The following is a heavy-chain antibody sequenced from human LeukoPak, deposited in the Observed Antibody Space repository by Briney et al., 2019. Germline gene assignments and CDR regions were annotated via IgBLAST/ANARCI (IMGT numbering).Heavy chain of an antibody. CDR2: ISGCGGST. D-gene: IGHD4-17*01. Sequence: GGSLRLSCAASGFTFSSYAMSWVRQAPGKGLEWVSAISGCGGSTYYADSVKGRFTISRDNSKNTLFLQMNSLRAEDTAVYYCARRGESASYGDYRFDYWGQGTLVTVSS. J-gene: IGHJ4*02. CDR1: GFTFSSYA. V-gene: IGHV3-23*01. CDR3: ARRGESASYGDYRFDY.